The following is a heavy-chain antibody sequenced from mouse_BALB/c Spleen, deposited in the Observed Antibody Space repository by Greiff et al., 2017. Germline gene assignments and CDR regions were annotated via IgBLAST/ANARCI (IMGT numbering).Heavy chain of an antibody. CDR3: ARIYYDYGPFAY. CDR1: GFSLSTSGMS. CDR2: IWWNDDK. Sequence: QVTLKVSGPGILQPSQTLSLTCSFSGFSLSTSGMSVGWIRQPSGKGLEWLAHIWWNDDKYYNPALKSRLTISKDTSNNQVFLKIASVVTADTATYYCARIYYDYGPFAYWGQGTLVTVSA. D-gene: IGHD2-4*01. V-gene: IGHV8-8*01. J-gene: IGHJ3*01.